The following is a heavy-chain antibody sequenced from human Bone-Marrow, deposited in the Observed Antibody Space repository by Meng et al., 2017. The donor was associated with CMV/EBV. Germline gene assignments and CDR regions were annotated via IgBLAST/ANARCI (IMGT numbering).Heavy chain of an antibody. CDR2: IRYDGSEK. CDR1: GFTFSNYG. J-gene: IGHJ1*01. CDR3: ANLAPWN. Sequence: GGSLRLSCTASGFTFSNYGFHWVRQAPGKGLEGVAFIRYDGSEKFYTDSVKDRFTISRDNSKNTLYREMSRLRPEDTAVYYCANLAPWNWGQGTLVTVSS. D-gene: IGHD3-3*01. V-gene: IGHV3-30*02.